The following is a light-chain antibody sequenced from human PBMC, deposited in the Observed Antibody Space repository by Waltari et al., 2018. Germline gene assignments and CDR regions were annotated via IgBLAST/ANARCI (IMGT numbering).Light chain of an antibody. CDR3: CSFGGGYPVV. Sequence: QSALTQPRSVSGSPGQSVTISCTGTSSDVGAYDYVSWYQQHPGKAPKFMIYDVNKRPAGVPDRFSGSKSGNTACLTIAGLQAEDEADYYCCSFGGGYPVVFGGGTTLTVL. J-gene: IGLJ3*02. V-gene: IGLV2-11*01. CDR2: DVN. CDR1: SSDVGAYDY.